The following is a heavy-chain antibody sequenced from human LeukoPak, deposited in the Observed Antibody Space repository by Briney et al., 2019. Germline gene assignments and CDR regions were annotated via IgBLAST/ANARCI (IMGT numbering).Heavy chain of an antibody. Sequence: SETLSLTCAVSGVSFDDYYWAWVRQTPGKGLEWIGEINHSGYTNDSPSLKSRVTLSIDTSRWQFSLNLRSVTVADAGTYYCTRMTTGHDYWGQGTLVTVSS. V-gene: IGHV4-34*01. CDR3: TRMTTGHDY. D-gene: IGHD4-17*01. CDR1: GVSFDDYY. CDR2: INHSGYT. J-gene: IGHJ4*02.